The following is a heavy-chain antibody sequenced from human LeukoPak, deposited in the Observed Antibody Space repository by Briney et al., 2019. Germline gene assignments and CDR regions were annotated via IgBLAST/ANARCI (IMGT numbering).Heavy chain of an antibody. CDR2: INPNSGGT. Sequence: GASVKVSCKASGYTFTGYYMHWVRQAPGQGLEWMGWINPNSGGTNYAQKFQGRVTMTRDTSISTAYMELSRLRSDDTAVYYCARDNSVWATVTTGGYYYYMDVWGKGTTVTVSS. J-gene: IGHJ6*03. V-gene: IGHV1-2*02. D-gene: IGHD4-17*01. CDR3: ARDNSVWATVTTGGYYYYMDV. CDR1: GYTFTGYY.